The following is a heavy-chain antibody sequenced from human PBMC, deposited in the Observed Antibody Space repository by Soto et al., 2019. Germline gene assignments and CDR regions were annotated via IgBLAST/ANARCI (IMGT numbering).Heavy chain of an antibody. J-gene: IGHJ6*02. D-gene: IGHD5-12*01. CDR2: VLYTGSA. CDR1: GGSITNSKSY. CDR3: ARQMRGATISIYYYGMDV. Sequence: SETLSLTCNVSGGSITNSKSYWAWIRQPPGKGLEWVGSVLYTGSAYYTPSLQSRVTIPLDTSKNHFSLRLSSVTAADTAVYYCARQMRGATISIYYYGMDVWGQGTTVTVSS. V-gene: IGHV4-39*01.